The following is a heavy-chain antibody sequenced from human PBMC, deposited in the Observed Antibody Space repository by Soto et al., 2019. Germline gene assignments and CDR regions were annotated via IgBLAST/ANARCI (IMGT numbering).Heavy chain of an antibody. D-gene: IGHD5-12*01. CDR3: AREPGYGLGAVDI. CDR1: GASIKTGGYY. V-gene: IGHV4-31*02. J-gene: IGHJ3*02. CDR2: VYYSGST. Sequence: SETLSLTCTVSGASIKTGGYYCSWIRQHPGKGLEWIGFVYYSGSTSYSPSLESRVSISVDPSQRQFYLELASVTAADSAVYYCAREPGYGLGAVDIWGQETTSTVS.